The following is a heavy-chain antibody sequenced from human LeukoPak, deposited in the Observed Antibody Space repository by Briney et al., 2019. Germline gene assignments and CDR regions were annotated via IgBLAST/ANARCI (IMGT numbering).Heavy chain of an antibody. Sequence: GGTLRLSCAASGFTFSSYGMSWVRQAPGKGLEWVSGINWNGGSTGYADSVKGRFTISRDNAKNSLYLQMNSLRAEDTALYYCARMVLLWFGEIPDAFDIWGQGTMVTVSS. V-gene: IGHV3-20*04. CDR3: ARMVLLWFGEIPDAFDI. D-gene: IGHD3-10*01. CDR2: INWNGGST. CDR1: GFTFSSYG. J-gene: IGHJ3*02.